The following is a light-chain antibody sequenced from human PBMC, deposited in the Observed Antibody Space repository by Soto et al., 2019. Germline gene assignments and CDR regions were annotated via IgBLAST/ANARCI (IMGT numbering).Light chain of an antibody. Sequence: QSALTKPASVSGSPGQSITIYCTGISSDIGGCNYVSWYQHQPGKAHKLMVYELSNRPSGVSTRFSRAKSGNTASLTISGLQTEYEADYYCTSYTSSNTLLFGGGTKVTVL. CDR1: SSDIGGCNY. CDR2: ELS. CDR3: TSYTSSNTLL. V-gene: IGLV2-14*01. J-gene: IGLJ2*01.